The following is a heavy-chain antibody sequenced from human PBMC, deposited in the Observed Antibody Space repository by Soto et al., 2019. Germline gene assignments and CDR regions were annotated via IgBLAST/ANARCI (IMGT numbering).Heavy chain of an antibody. D-gene: IGHD3-9*01. CDR1: GGSISSTTYY. CDR3: ARQRVEGFHYDILTGLPYSWFEP. CDR2: IYYSGT. V-gene: IGHV4-39*01. Sequence: LSLTCTVSGGSISSTTYYWGWLRQPPGKGLEWIGSIYYSGTYNNPSLNSRVTLSVDTSKNQFSLHLSSVTAADTAIYYCARQRVEGFHYDILTGLPYSWFEPWGEGTLVTVSS. J-gene: IGHJ5*02.